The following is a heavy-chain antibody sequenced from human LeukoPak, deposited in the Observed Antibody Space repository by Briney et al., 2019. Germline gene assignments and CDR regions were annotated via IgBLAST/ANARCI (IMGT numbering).Heavy chain of an antibody. CDR2: INPNSGGT. CDR3: ARTKAQEYYYMDV. J-gene: IGHJ6*03. Sequence: GASVKVSCKASGYTFTGYYMRWVRQAPGQGLEWVGWINPNSGGTNYAQKFQGRVTMTRNTSINTAYMELSSLRSEDTAVYYCARTKAQEYYYMDVWGKGTTVTVSS. CDR1: GYTFTGYY. V-gene: IGHV1-2*02.